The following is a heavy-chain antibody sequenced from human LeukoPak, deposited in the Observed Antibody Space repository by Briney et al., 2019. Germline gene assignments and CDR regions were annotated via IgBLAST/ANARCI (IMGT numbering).Heavy chain of an antibody. D-gene: IGHD2-8*01. J-gene: IGHJ4*02. CDR1: GFTFVDFA. CDR3: ARDAYCTPTACYIDF. V-gene: IGHV3-30-3*01. Sequence: GGSMRLSCEAYGFTFVDFAIHWVRQAPGKGRECVAVISDHGTNKFYADSVKGRFTIARDNSKNTVYLQMNSLRAEDTAVYYCARDAYCTPTACYIDFWGQGALVTVSS. CDR2: ISDHGTNK.